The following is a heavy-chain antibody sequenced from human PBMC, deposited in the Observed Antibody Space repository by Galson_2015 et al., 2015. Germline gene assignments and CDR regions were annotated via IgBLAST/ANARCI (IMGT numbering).Heavy chain of an antibody. Sequence: SLRLSCAASGFTFSNYGLHWVRQGPGRGLEWVAYIWYDGNNKYYGDSVKGRFTISRDNSKNTVYLQMNSLRVEDTAVYYCARDRSVAARYFDYRGQGTLVTVSS. CDR1: GFTFSNYG. CDR2: IWYDGNNK. D-gene: IGHD6-6*01. V-gene: IGHV3-33*01. CDR3: ARDRSVAARYFDY. J-gene: IGHJ4*02.